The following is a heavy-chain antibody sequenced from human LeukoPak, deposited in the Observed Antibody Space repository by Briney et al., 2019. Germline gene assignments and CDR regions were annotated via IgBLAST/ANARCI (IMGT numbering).Heavy chain of an antibody. CDR3: ARDQLWFGELLLWGAFDI. J-gene: IGHJ3*02. V-gene: IGHV3-30*03. CDR2: ISYDGSNK. D-gene: IGHD3-10*01. Sequence: GGSLRLSCAASGFTFSSYGMHWVRQAPGKGLEWVAVISYDGSNKYYADSVKGRFTISRDNAKNSLYLQMNSLRDEDTAVYYCARDQLWFGELLLWGAFDIWGQGTMVTVSS. CDR1: GFTFSSYG.